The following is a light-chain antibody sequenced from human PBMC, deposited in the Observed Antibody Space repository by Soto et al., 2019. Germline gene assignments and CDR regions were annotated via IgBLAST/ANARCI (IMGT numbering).Light chain of an antibody. CDR1: SSDVGGYNY. CDR2: EVS. J-gene: IGLJ1*01. V-gene: IGLV2-8*01. Sequence: QSVLTQPPSATGSHGQSVTIFCTGTSSDVGGYNYVSWYQQHPGKAPKLMIYEVSKRPSGVPDRFSGSKSGNTASLTVSGLQAEDEADYYCSSYAGSNNLRYVFGTGTKVTVL. CDR3: SSYAGSNNLRYV.